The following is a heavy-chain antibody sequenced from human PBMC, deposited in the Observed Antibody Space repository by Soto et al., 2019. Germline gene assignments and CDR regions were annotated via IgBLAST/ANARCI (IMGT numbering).Heavy chain of an antibody. CDR2: IYYSGST. J-gene: IGHJ4*02. V-gene: IGHV4-30-4*01. CDR3: ARTGYSYGYVDY. CDR1: GGSISSGDYY. D-gene: IGHD5-18*01. Sequence: SLSLTCTVSGGSISSGDYYWSWIRQPPGKGLEWIGYIYYSGSTYYNPSLKSRVTISVDTSKNQFSLKLSSVTAADTAVYYCARTGYSYGYVDYWGQGTLVTVSS.